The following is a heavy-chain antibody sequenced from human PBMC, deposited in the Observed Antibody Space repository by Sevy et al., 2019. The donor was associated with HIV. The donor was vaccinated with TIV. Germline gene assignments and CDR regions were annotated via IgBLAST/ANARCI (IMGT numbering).Heavy chain of an antibody. CDR1: GFTFSSYS. CDR2: ISSSSSYI. CDR3: ARGAGYDSSGYYDAFDI. Sequence: GGSLRLSCAASGFTFSSYSMNWVRQAPGKGLEWVSSISSSSSYIYYADSVKGRFTISRDNTKNSLYLQMNSLRAEDTAVYYCARGAGYDSSGYYDAFDIWGQGTMVTVSS. V-gene: IGHV3-21*01. J-gene: IGHJ3*02. D-gene: IGHD3-22*01.